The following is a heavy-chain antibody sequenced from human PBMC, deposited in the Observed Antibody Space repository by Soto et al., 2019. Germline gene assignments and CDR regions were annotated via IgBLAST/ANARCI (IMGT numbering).Heavy chain of an antibody. CDR2: INSNSGDT. CDR1: GYTFKLYY. V-gene: IGHV1-2*02. Sequence: ASVKVSCKTSGYTFKLYYMHWVRQAPGQGLEWMGWINSNSGDTYYAQDFQGRIIMTRDKSTTTVFMELNSLKYDDTGVYYCTRGMDVWGQGTTVTVSS. CDR3: TRGMDV. J-gene: IGHJ6*02.